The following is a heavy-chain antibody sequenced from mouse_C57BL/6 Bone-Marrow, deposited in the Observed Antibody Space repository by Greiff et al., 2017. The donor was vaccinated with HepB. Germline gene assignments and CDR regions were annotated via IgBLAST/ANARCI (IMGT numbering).Heavy chain of an antibody. CDR1: GFTFSDYY. CDR2: ISNGGGST. D-gene: IGHD1-1*01. V-gene: IGHV5-12*01. Sequence: EVMLVESGGGLVLPGGSLKLSCAASGFTFSDYYMYWVRQTPEKRLEWVAYISNGGGSTYYPDTVKGRFTISRDNAKNTLYLQMSRLKSEDTAMYYCARGDYGSRQFAYWGQGTLVTVSA. CDR3: ARGDYGSRQFAY. J-gene: IGHJ3*01.